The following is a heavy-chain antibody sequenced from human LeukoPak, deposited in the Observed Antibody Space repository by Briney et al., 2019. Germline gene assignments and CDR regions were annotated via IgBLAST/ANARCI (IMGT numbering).Heavy chain of an antibody. CDR3: AISGPRRYCSSTSCPTKLAY. J-gene: IGHJ4*02. CDR1: GGSFSGYY. Sequence: SETLSLTCAVYGGSFSGYYWSWIRQPPGKGLEWIGEINHSGSTNYNPSLKSRVTISVDTSKNQFSLKLSSVTAADTAVYYCAISGPRRYCSSTSCPTKLAYWGQGTLVTVSS. D-gene: IGHD2-2*01. CDR2: INHSGST. V-gene: IGHV4-34*01.